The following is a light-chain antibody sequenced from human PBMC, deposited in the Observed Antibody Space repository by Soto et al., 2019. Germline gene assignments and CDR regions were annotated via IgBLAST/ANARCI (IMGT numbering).Light chain of an antibody. J-gene: IGLJ2*01. CDR1: SSDVGGYNF. CDR3: GPYTSDSTL. Sequence: QSVLTQPASVSGSPGQSITISCTGTSSDVGGYNFVSWYQQHPAKAPKLIIYDVSNRPSGVPIRFSASKSGSTASLTISGLQAEDEADYYCGPYTSDSTLFGGGTKVTVL. CDR2: DVS. V-gene: IGLV2-14*03.